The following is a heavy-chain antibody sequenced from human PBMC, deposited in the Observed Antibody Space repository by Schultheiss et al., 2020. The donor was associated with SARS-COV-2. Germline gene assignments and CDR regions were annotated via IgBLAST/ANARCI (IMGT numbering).Heavy chain of an antibody. CDR2: IYYSGST. CDR3: ASENYGSNYEV. D-gene: IGHD1-7*01. V-gene: IGHV4-31*03. CDR1: GGSVSSGSYY. Sequence: SETLSLTCTVSGGSVSSGSYYWSWIRQPPGKGLEWIGYIYYSGSTYYNPSLKSRVTISVDTSKNQFSLKLSSVTAADTAVYYCASENYGSNYEVWGQGTMVTVSS. J-gene: IGHJ3*01.